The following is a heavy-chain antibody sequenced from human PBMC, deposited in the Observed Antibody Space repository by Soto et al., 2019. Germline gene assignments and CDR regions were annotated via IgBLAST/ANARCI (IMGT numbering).Heavy chain of an antibody. D-gene: IGHD3-10*01. J-gene: IGHJ4*02. V-gene: IGHV1-69*08. Sequence: QVQLVQSGAEVKKPGSSVKVSCKASGGTFSSYTISWVRQAPGQGLEWMGRIIPILGIANYAQKFQGRVTIPVDKSTSTAYMELSSLRSEDTAVYYCAREEYYYGSGAFFDYWGQGTLVTVSS. CDR2: IIPILGIA. CDR1: GGTFSSYT. CDR3: AREEYYYGSGAFFDY.